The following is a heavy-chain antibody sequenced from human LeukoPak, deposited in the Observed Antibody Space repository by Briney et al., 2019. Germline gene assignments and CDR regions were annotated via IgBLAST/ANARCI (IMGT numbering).Heavy chain of an antibody. Sequence: GGSLRLSCAASGFTFSSYGMSWVRQAPGKGLEWVSAISGSGVGTYYADSVKGRFTISRDNSKNTLYLQMNSLGAEDTAVYYCAKGGSAGNDAFDIWGLGTMVTVSS. J-gene: IGHJ3*02. CDR3: AKGGSAGNDAFDI. D-gene: IGHD1-1*01. V-gene: IGHV3-23*01. CDR1: GFTFSSYG. CDR2: ISGSGVGT.